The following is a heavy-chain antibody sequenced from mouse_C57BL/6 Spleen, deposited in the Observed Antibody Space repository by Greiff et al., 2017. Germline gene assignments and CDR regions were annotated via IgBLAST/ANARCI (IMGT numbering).Heavy chain of an antibody. Sequence: QVQLKESGAELVKPGASVPMSCKASGYNITTYPIEWMKPNHGKSLEWIGNFHPYNDDTKYNETFKGKATLTVEKSSSTVYLELSRLTSSYSAFYDYARRGTPSYYAMDYWGQGTSVTVSS. J-gene: IGHJ4*01. D-gene: IGHD2-14*01. CDR3: ARRGTPSYYAMDY. V-gene: IGHV1-47*01. CDR1: GYNITTYP. CDR2: FHPYNDDT.